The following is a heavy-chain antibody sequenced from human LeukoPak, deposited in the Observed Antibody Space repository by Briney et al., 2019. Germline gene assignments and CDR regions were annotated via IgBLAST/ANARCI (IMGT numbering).Heavy chain of an antibody. CDR3: ARVRWDGYYDSSGYHQDAFDI. D-gene: IGHD3-22*01. J-gene: IGHJ3*02. V-gene: IGHV3-20*04. Sequence: GGSLRLSCAASGFTFDDYGMSWVRQAPGKGLEWVSGINWNGGSTGYADSVKGRFTISRDNAKNSLYLQMNGLRAEDTALYYCARVRWDGYYDSSGYHQDAFDIWGQGTMVTVSS. CDR2: INWNGGST. CDR1: GFTFDDYG.